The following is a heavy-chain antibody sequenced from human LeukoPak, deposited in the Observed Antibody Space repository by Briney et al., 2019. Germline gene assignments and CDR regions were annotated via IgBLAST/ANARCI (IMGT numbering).Heavy chain of an antibody. CDR3: ARVNDAFDI. Sequence: GGSLRLSCAASGFTFSSYEMNWVRQAPGRGLEWISYISSGGSTIYYADSVKGRFTISRDNAKNSLYLQMNSLRAEDTAVYYCARVNDAFDIWGQGTMVTVSS. CDR2: ISSGGSTI. CDR1: GFTFSSYE. V-gene: IGHV3-48*03. J-gene: IGHJ3*02.